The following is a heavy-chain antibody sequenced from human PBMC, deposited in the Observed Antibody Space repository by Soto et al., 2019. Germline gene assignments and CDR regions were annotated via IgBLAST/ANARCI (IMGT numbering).Heavy chain of an antibody. CDR3: ARAVVAATPFDY. D-gene: IGHD2-15*01. Sequence: QVQLQESGPGLVKPSQTLSLTCTVSGGSISSGGYYWSWIRQHPGKGLEWIGYIYYSGSTYYNPSLQSRVTLSVDTSKNQFSLKLSSVTAADTAVYYCARAVVAATPFDYWGQGTLVTVSS. CDR2: IYYSGST. V-gene: IGHV4-31*03. CDR1: GGSISSGGYY. J-gene: IGHJ4*02.